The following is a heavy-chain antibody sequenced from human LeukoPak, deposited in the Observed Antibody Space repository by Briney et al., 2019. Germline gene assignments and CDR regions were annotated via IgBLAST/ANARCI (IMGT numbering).Heavy chain of an antibody. Sequence: KVSCKASGYTFTSYWIGWVRQMPGKGLEWMGIIYPGDSDTRYSPSFQGQVTISADKSISTAYLQWSSLKASDTAMYYCAREVPAAHGAFDIWGQGTMVTVSS. V-gene: IGHV5-51*01. J-gene: IGHJ3*02. CDR3: AREVPAAHGAFDI. D-gene: IGHD2-2*01. CDR1: GYTFTSYW. CDR2: IYPGDSDT.